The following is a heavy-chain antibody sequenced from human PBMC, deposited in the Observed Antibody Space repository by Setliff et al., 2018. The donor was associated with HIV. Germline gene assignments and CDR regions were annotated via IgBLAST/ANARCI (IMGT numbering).Heavy chain of an antibody. D-gene: IGHD2-8*01. CDR1: GGTDGSYA. J-gene: IGHJ3*02. CDR3: TRMVRSLFGTDAFDM. V-gene: IGHV1-69*06. CDR2: VLPLFGTV. Sequence: ASVKVSCKAPGGTDGSYAFSWVRQAPGQGLEWMGRVLPLFGTVSYAQKFQGRVTITADKATSTVYMEVSSLRSEDTAVYYCTRMVRSLFGTDAFDMWGQGTMVTVSS.